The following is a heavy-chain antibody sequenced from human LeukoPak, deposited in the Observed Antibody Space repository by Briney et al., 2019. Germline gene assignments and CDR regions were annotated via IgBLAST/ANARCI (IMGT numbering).Heavy chain of an antibody. CDR2: IYPGDSDT. CDR3: ARQEYYYGSGSYPFGY. CDR1: GYSFTSYW. Sequence: GESLKISCKGSGYSFTSYWIGWVRQMPGKGLEWMGIIYPGDSDTRYSPSFQGQVTISADKSISTAYLQWSSLKASDTAMYYCARQEYYYGSGSYPFGYWGQGTLVTVSP. V-gene: IGHV5-51*01. J-gene: IGHJ4*02. D-gene: IGHD3-10*01.